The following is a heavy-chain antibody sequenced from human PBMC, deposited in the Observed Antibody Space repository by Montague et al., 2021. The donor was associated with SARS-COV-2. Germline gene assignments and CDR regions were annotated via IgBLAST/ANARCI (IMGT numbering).Heavy chain of an antibody. D-gene: IGHD3-22*01. Sequence: SETLSLTCTVSGGSISSYYWSWIRQPPGKGLEWIGYIYYSGSTNYNPSLKSRVTISVDTSKNQFSLKLSSVTAADTAVYFCARGHLSVSMIVVVFTSASYYFDYWGQGALVTVSS. V-gene: IGHV4-59*08. CDR2: IYYSGST. CDR1: GGSISSYY. J-gene: IGHJ4*02. CDR3: ARGHLSVSMIVVVFTSASYYFDY.